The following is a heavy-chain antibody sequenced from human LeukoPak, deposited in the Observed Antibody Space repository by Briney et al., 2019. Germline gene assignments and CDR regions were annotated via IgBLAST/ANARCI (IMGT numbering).Heavy chain of an antibody. V-gene: IGHV3-21*01. D-gene: IGHD1-26*01. CDR2: ISSSSSYI. CDR1: GFTFSSYS. Sequence: PGGSLRLSCAASGFTFSSYSMNWVRQAPGKGLEWVSSISSSSSYIYYADSVKGRFTISRNNAKNSLYLQMNSLRAEDTAVYYCARDGGSYYFDYWGQEPWSPSPQ. CDR3: ARDGGSYYFDY. J-gene: IGHJ4*01.